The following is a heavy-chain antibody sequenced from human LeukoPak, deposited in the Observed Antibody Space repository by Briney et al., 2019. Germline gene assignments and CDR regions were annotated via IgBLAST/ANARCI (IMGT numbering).Heavy chain of an antibody. J-gene: IGHJ5*02. Sequence: PSETLSLTCTVSGGSISSYYWSWIRQPPGKGLEWIGYIYYSGSTNYNPSLKSRVTISVDTSKNQFSLKLSSVTAADTAVYYCARDLLSGWFSQDGGFDPWGQGTLVTVSS. D-gene: IGHD6-19*01. CDR3: ARDLLSGWFSQDGGFDP. CDR1: GGSISSYY. V-gene: IGHV4-59*12. CDR2: IYYSGST.